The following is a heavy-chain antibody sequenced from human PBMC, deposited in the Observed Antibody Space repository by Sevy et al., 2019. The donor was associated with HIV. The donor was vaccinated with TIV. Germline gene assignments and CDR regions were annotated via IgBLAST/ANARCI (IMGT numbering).Heavy chain of an antibody. D-gene: IGHD6-19*01. V-gene: IGHV1-69*13. CDR3: AGDPLSSGWLGGRAFDI. J-gene: IGHJ3*02. Sequence: ASVKVSCKASGGTFSSYAISWVRQAPGQGLELMGGIIPIFGTANYAQKFQGRVTITADESTSTAYMELSSLRSEDTAVYYCAGDPLSSGWLGGRAFDIWGQGTMVTVSS. CDR1: GGTFSSYA. CDR2: IIPIFGTA.